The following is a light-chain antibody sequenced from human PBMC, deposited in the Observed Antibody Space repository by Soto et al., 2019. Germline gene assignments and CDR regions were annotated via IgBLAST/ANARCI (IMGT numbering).Light chain of an antibody. CDR3: SARDDSLSGVV. CDR2: RSD. V-gene: IGLV1-47*01. CDR1: SSNIGSNH. J-gene: IGLJ2*01. Sequence: QAVVTQPPSTSGTPGQRVTISCSGSSSNIGSNHVYWYQQFPGMAPKLLMYRSDQRPTGVPDRFSGSKSGTSASLAISGLRSDDEAVYYCSARDDSLSGVVFGGGTQLTVL.